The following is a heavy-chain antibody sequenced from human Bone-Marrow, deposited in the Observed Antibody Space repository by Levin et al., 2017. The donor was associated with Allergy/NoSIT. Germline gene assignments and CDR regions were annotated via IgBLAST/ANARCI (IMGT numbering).Heavy chain of an antibody. V-gene: IGHV4-39*01. CDR3: AIPSLASTGPFDY. CDR2: LFYSGNT. Sequence: PSETLSLTCNVSGDSIGRSIYYWTWIRQPPGKRLEWIGTLFYSGNTYYHPSLKSRVTISADTSKKQFSLRLSSLTAADTAIYYCAIPSLASTGPFDYWGQGALVTVSS. CDR1: GDSIGRSIYY. D-gene: IGHD2-2*01. J-gene: IGHJ4*02.